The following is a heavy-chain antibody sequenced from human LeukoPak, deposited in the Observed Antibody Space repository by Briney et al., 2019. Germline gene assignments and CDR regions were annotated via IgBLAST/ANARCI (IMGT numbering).Heavy chain of an antibody. J-gene: IGHJ4*02. Sequence: PGGSLRLSCAASGYTFSCCSMNWVRQAPGNGLEWLSSINNSGDDKYHADSVQGRFTISRDNAKNSLYLQMNSLRAEDTAVYYCARELDRIQDLDSWGQGTQVTVSS. CDR1: GYTFSCCS. D-gene: IGHD1-1*01. CDR2: INNSGDDK. V-gene: IGHV3-21*01. CDR3: ARELDRIQDLDS.